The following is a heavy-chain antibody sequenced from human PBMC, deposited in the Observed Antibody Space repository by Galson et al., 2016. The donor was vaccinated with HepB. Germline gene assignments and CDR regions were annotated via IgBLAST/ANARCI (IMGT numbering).Heavy chain of an antibody. Sequence: SLRLSCATSGFTFGDYALSWVRQAPGKGLEWVGFIRRNVYGGTTEYDASVKGRFTIARDDSRSITYLQMNSLKTEGTALYYCARDTSSGWSLSYYYYGMDVWGQGTTVTVSS. CDR2: IRRNVYGGTT. CDR1: GFTFGDYA. D-gene: IGHD6-19*01. V-gene: IGHV3-49*04. CDR3: ARDTSSGWSLSYYYYGMDV. J-gene: IGHJ6*02.